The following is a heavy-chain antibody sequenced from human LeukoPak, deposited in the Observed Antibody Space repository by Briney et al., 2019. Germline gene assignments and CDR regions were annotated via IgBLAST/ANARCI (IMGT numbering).Heavy chain of an antibody. V-gene: IGHV4-59*01. CDR2: FYYSGNT. Sequence: SETLSLTCTVSGGSITNYYWSWIRQPPGKGLEWIGYFYYSGNTNYNPSLKSRVTISVDTSKNQFSLRLTSVTAADTAVYYCARGGSSTPSPLRYYYYYYGMDVWGQGTTVTVSS. CDR3: ARGGSSTPSPLRYYYYYYGMDV. J-gene: IGHJ6*02. D-gene: IGHD3-16*01. CDR1: GGSITNYY.